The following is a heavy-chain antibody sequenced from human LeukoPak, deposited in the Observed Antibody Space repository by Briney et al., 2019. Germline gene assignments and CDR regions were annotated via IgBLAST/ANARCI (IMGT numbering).Heavy chain of an antibody. CDR3: AREKSPSLLWFGRGYFDY. V-gene: IGHV3-7*01. Sequence: GGSLRLSCAASGFTFSSYAMSWVRQAPGKGLEWVANIKQDGSEKYYVDSVKGRFTISRDNAKNSLYLQMNSLRAEDTAVYYCAREKSPSLLWFGRGYFDYWGQGTLVTVSS. CDR1: GFTFSSYA. CDR2: IKQDGSEK. D-gene: IGHD3-10*01. J-gene: IGHJ4*02.